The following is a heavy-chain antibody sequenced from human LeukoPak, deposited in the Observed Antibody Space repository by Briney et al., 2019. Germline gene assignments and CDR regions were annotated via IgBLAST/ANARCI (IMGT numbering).Heavy chain of an antibody. V-gene: IGHV3-23*01. J-gene: IGHJ5*02. D-gene: IGHD3-10*01. CDR2: ISGSGDRT. CDR1: GFTFSSYS. CDR3: ANSRGHGSGNL. Sequence: GGSPRLSCPASGFTFSSYSMSWVRQAPGKGLEWVSGISGSGDRTYYADAVKGRFTISRDNSKNTVYLQMDSLRAEDTAVYYCANSRGHGSGNLWGQGTLVTVSS.